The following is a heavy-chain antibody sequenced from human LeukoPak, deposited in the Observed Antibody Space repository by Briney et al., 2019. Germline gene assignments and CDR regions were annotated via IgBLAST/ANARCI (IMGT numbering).Heavy chain of an antibody. V-gene: IGHV4-39*01. Sequence: SETLSLTCTVSGVSISSSSYYWGCIRHPPGKGLEWIGSIYYTGTTYYNPSLKSRVTISLDTSKNQFSLKLNSVTAADTAVYYCARQLIAGTAAWFDPWGQGALVTVSS. D-gene: IGHD1-7*01. CDR3: ARQLIAGTAAWFDP. CDR2: IYYTGTT. J-gene: IGHJ5*02. CDR1: GVSISSSSYY.